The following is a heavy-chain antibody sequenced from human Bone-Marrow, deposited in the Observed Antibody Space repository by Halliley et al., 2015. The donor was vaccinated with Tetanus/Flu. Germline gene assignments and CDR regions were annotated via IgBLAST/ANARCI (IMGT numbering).Heavy chain of an antibody. V-gene: IGHV1-3*04. Sequence: QLLQSGAEMKKPGASVKISCKASGYTFTSFAIHWVRQAPGQRPECLGWINIGTGYTKYSRMFQGRVTITRDTSANVADMELTNLRSEDTAVYYCARGIYSSSPQGSGSMDVWGHGTTVTVSS. CDR2: INIGTGYT. J-gene: IGHJ6*02. D-gene: IGHD6-6*01. CDR1: GYTFTSFA. CDR3: ARGIYSSSPQGSGSMDV.